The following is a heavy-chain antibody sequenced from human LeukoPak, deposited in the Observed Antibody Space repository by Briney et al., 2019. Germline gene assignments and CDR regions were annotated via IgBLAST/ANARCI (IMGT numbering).Heavy chain of an antibody. CDR1: GGSISSSSYY. Sequence: SETLSLTCTVSGGSISSSSYYWSWIRQPAGKGLEWIGHIHTSGSTNYNPSLKSRVTMSADTSKNQFSLKLSSVTAADTAVYYCARDRYYYDSSGYIFDYWGQGTLVTVSS. V-gene: IGHV4-61*09. CDR3: ARDRYYYDSSGYIFDY. CDR2: IHTSGST. J-gene: IGHJ4*02. D-gene: IGHD3-22*01.